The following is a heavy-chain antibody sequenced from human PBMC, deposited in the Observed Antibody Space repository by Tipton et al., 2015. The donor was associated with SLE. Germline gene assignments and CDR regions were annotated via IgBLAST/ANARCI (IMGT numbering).Heavy chain of an antibody. CDR1: GGSISSSNNF. CDR3: ARPTSRSG. D-gene: IGHD1-26*01. CDR2: IYHSGTT. Sequence: TLSLTCTVSGGSISSSNNFWGWIRQPPGKGLEWIGNIYHSGTTYYNPSLMSRVTISVDTSKNQFFLRLSSVTAADTAIYYCARPTSRSGWGQGTLVTVSS. V-gene: IGHV4-39*07. J-gene: IGHJ4*02.